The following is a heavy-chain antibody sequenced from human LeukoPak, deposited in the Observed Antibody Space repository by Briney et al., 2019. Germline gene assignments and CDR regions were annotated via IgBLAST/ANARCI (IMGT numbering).Heavy chain of an antibody. CDR3: ARGRIAVAGYYYYYYMDV. J-gene: IGHJ6*03. CDR1: GGSISSYY. Sequence: PSETLSLTCTVSGGSISSYYWSWIRQPAGKGLEWIGRIYTSGSTNYNPSLKSRVTMSVDTSKNQSSLKLSSATAADTAVYYCARGRIAVAGYYYYYYMDVWGKGTTVTVSS. CDR2: IYTSGST. V-gene: IGHV4-4*07. D-gene: IGHD6-19*01.